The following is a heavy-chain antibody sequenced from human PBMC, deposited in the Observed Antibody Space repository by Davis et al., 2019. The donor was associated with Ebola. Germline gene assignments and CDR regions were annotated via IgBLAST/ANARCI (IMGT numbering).Heavy chain of an antibody. CDR1: GFTFSRNA. J-gene: IGHJ3*01. CDR2: TSADGSRE. CDR3: ASQGQGF. Sequence: GESLKISCAASGFTFSRNAMHWVRQAPGKGLEWVAVTSADGSREFYADSVKGRFTISRDNAKNTLYLQMTTLRAEDTAVYYCASQGQGFWGRGTMVTVSS. V-gene: IGHV3-30*03.